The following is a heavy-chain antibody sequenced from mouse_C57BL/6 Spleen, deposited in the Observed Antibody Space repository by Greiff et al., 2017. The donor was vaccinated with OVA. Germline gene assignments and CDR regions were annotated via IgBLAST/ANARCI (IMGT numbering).Heavy chain of an antibody. J-gene: IGHJ1*03. CDR2: ISYDGSN. Sequence: EVHLVESGPGLVKPSQSLSLTCSVTGYSITSGYYWNWIRQFPGNKLEWMGYISYDGSNNYNPSLKNRISITRDTSKNQFFLKLNSVTTEDTATYYGARDNYGSSSWYFDVWGTGTTVTVSS. CDR1: GYSITSGYY. V-gene: IGHV3-6*01. CDR3: ARDNYGSSSWYFDV. D-gene: IGHD1-1*01.